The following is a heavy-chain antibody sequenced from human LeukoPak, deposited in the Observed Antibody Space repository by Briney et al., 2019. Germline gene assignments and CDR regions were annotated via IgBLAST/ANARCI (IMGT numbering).Heavy chain of an antibody. D-gene: IGHD3-9*01. CDR3: ARGYYDILTAYYDGSAG. V-gene: IGHV1-69*13. CDR1: GGTFNNCA. Sequence: SVKVSCKASGGTFNNCAISWVRQAPGQGLEWMGGIIPIFGATNYAQKFQGRVTITADESTSTAYTELSSLRSEDTAMYYCARGYYDILTAYYDGSAGWGQGTLVTVSS. CDR2: IIPIFGAT. J-gene: IGHJ4*02.